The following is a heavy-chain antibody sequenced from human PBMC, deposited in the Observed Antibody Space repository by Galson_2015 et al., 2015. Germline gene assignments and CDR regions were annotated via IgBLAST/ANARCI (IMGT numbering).Heavy chain of an antibody. CDR1: GYTFTSYY. CDR3: ARGGRGVVVVVAATFDY. Sequence: SVKVSCKASGYTFTSYYMHWVRQAPGQGLEWMGIINPSGGSTSYAQKFQGRVTMTRDTSTSTVYMELSSLRSEDTAVYYCARGGRGVVVVVAATFDYWGQGTLVTASS. CDR2: INPSGGST. D-gene: IGHD2-15*01. J-gene: IGHJ4*02. V-gene: IGHV1-46*01.